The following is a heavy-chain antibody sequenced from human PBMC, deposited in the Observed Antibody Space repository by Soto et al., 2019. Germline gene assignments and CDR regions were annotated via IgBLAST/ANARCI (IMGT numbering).Heavy chain of an antibody. CDR3: ARVNSSIVVVPAARPPAYYYYYGMDV. V-gene: IGHV4-39*07. D-gene: IGHD2-2*01. Sequence: PSETLSLTCTVSGGSISSSSYYWGWIRQPPGKGLEWIGSIYYSGSTYYNPSLKSRVTISVDTSKNQFSLKLSSVTAADTAVYYCARVNSSIVVVPAARPPAYYYYYGMDVWGQGTTVTVSS. J-gene: IGHJ6*02. CDR2: IYYSGST. CDR1: GGSISSSSYY.